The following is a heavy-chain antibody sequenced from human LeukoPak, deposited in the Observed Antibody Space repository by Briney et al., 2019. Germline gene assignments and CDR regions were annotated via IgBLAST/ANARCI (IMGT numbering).Heavy chain of an antibody. D-gene: IGHD3-16*01. CDR1: GFTFSSYA. CDR2: ISSNGGST. CDR3: ARDSRATYGRSYYYMDL. Sequence: GGSLRLSCAASGFTFSSYAMHWVRQAPGKGLEYVSAISSNGGSTYYANSVKGRFTISRDNSKNTLYLQMGSLRAEDMAVYYCARDSRATYGRSYYYMDLWGKGTTVTVSS. V-gene: IGHV3-64*01. J-gene: IGHJ6*03.